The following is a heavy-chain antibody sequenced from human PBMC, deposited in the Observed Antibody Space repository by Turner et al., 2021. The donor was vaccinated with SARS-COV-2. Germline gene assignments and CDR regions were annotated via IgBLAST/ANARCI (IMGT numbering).Heavy chain of an antibody. D-gene: IGHD3-22*01. V-gene: IGHV3-30-3*01. Sequence: QVQLVESGGGVVQPGRSLRLSCAASGFTFTSYAMHWVRQAPGKGLEWVAVISYDGSNKYYADSVRGRFTISRDNSKNTLYLQMNSRRAEDTAVYYCARTTSGYYFDAFDIWGQGTMVTVSA. J-gene: IGHJ3*02. CDR1: GFTFTSYA. CDR2: ISYDGSNK. CDR3: ARTTSGYYFDAFDI.